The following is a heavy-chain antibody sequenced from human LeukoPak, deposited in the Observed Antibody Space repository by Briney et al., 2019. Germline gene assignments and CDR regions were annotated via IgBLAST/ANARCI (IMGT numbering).Heavy chain of an antibody. CDR1: GFTFSSYA. Sequence: GRSLRLSCAASGFTFSSYAMHWVRQAPGKGLEWVAVISYDGSNKYYADSVKGRFTISRDNSKNTLYLQMNSLRAEDTAVYYCARLKDAFDIWGQGTMVTVSS. J-gene: IGHJ3*02. V-gene: IGHV3-30-3*01. CDR3: ARLKDAFDI. CDR2: ISYDGSNK.